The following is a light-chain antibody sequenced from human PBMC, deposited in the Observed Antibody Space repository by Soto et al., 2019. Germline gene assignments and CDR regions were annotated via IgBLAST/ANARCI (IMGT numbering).Light chain of an antibody. CDR1: QNIDDY. CDR3: QQYNSYWM. CDR2: DAS. J-gene: IGKJ1*01. V-gene: IGKV1-5*01. Sequence: DIQMTQSPSTLSASVGDRVTITCRASQNIDDYLAWYQQKPGKAPKLLIYDASNLQSGVPSRFSGSGSGTEFTLIISSLQPDDFATYYCQQYNSYWMFGLGTKV.